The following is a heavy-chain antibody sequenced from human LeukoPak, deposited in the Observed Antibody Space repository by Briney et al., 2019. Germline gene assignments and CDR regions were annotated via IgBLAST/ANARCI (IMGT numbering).Heavy chain of an antibody. D-gene: IGHD3-22*01. CDR1: GYTFTSYD. CDR2: MNPNSGNT. V-gene: IGHV1-8*03. CDR3: ARGPLYYYDSSGYYKGGMDV. Sequence: PVASVKVSCKASGYTFTSYDINWVRQATGQGLEWMGWMNPNSGNTGYAQKFQGRVTITRNTSISTAYMELSSLRSEDTAVYYCARGPLYYYDSSGYYKGGMDVWGQGTTVTVSS. J-gene: IGHJ6*02.